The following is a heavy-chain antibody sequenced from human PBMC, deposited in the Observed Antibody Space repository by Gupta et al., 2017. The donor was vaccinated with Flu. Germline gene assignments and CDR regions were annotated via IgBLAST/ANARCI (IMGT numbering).Heavy chain of an antibody. D-gene: IGHD3-22*01. J-gene: IGHJ4*02. CDR3: VEGYHYNS. V-gene: IGHV6-1*01. CDR2: TFHRSNWYA. CDR1: GDSVSSNSAA. Sequence: QVQLQQSGPGLVKPSQTLSLSCAIFGDSVSSNSAAWNWIRQSPSRGLEWLGRTFHRSNWYADYAVSVKSRIAINPDTSKNQFSLQMNSVTPEDTAVYYCVEGYHYNSWGQGTLVTVSS.